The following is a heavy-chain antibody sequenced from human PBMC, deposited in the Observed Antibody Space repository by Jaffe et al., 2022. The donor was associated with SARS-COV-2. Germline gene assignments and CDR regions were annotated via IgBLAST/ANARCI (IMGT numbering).Heavy chain of an antibody. Sequence: QVQLQESGPGLVKPSETLSLTCTVSGGSISSYYWSWIRQPPGKGLEWIGYIYYSGSTNYNPSLKSRVTISVDTSKNQFSLKLSSVTAADTAVYYCARHPDYGGNFHFDYWGQGTLVTVSS. CDR1: GGSISSYY. CDR2: IYYSGST. J-gene: IGHJ4*02. D-gene: IGHD4-17*01. V-gene: IGHV4-59*08. CDR3: ARHPDYGGNFHFDY.